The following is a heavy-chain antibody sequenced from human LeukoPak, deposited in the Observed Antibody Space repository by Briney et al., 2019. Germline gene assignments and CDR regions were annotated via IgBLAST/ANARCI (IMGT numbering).Heavy chain of an antibody. CDR1: GFTFSSYS. CDR2: IYSGGTT. D-gene: IGHD4-17*01. J-gene: IGHJ4*02. CDR3: ARGYYGASGD. V-gene: IGHV3-53*01. Sequence: GGSLRLSCAASGFTFSSYSMNWVRQAPGKGLEWVSVIYSGGTTYYADSVKGRFTISRDNSKNTLYLQMNSLRAEDTAVYYCARGYYGASGDWGQGTLVTVSS.